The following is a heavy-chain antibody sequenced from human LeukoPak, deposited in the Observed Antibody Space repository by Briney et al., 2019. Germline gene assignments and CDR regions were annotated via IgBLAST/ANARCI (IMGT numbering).Heavy chain of an antibody. Sequence: SETLSLTCTVSGGSISSYYWSWIRQPAGKGLEWIGRIYTSGSTNYNPSLKSRVTMSVDTSKNQFSLKLSSVTAADTAVYYCATTGYCSGNSCYLNPIDYWGQGTLVTVSS. D-gene: IGHD2-15*01. CDR2: IYTSGST. V-gene: IGHV4-4*07. J-gene: IGHJ4*02. CDR3: ATTGYCSGNSCYLNPIDY. CDR1: GGSISSYY.